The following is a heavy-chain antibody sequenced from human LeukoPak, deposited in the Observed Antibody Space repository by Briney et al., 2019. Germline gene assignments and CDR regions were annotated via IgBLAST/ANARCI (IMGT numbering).Heavy chain of an antibody. CDR3: AREHGYSSGCVAY. CDR1: GFTFSSYA. J-gene: IGHJ4*02. V-gene: IGHV3-30-3*01. CDR2: ISYDGSNK. Sequence: GGSLRLSCAASGFTFSSYAMHWVRQAPGKGLEWVAVISYDGSNKYYADSVKGRFTISRDNSKNTLYLQMNSLRAEDTAVYYCAREHGYSSGCVAYWGQGTLVTVSS. D-gene: IGHD6-19*01.